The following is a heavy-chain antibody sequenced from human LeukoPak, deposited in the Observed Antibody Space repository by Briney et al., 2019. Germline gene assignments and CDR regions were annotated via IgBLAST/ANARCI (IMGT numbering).Heavy chain of an antibody. CDR2: IIPIFGTA. CDR1: GGTFSSYA. D-gene: IGHD2/OR15-2a*01. J-gene: IGHJ3*02. V-gene: IGHV1-69*01. CDR3: ARSMSEAFDI. Sequence: SVKVSCKASGGTFSSYAISWVRQAPGQGLEWLGGIIPIFGTANYAQKFQGRVTITADESTSTAYMELSSLRSEDTAVYYCARSMSEAFDIWGQGTMVTVSS.